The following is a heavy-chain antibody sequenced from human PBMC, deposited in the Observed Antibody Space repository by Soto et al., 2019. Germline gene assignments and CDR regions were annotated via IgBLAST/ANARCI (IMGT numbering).Heavy chain of an antibody. CDR1: GYTFTDYH. D-gene: IGHD2-2*01. CDR2: VDPNTGDT. V-gene: IGHV1-2*02. J-gene: IGHJ6*02. CDR3: ARDPRVWCRGTSCFAHYYYAMEV. Sequence: QVQLVQSGAEVKKPGASVKVSCKASGYTFTDYHIHWMRQAPGQGLEGMGWVDPNTGDTNYAQKFQGRVTMTRDTSVNTSHMELSSLTSDDTAVFYCARDPRVWCRGTSCFAHYYYAMEVWGQGTKVIV.